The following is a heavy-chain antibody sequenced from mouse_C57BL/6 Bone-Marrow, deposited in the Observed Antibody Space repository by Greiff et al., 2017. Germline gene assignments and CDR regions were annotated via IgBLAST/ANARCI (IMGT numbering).Heavy chain of an antibody. D-gene: IGHD1-1*01. V-gene: IGHV5-6*01. CDR3: ARPYYYGSSLYFDY. CDR1: GFTFSSYG. Sequence: VQLQQSGGDLVKPGGSLKLSCAASGFTFSSYGMSWVRQTPDKRLEWVATISSGGSYTYYPDSVKGRFTISRDNAKNTLYLQMSSLKSEDTAMYYCARPYYYGSSLYFDYWGQGTTLTVSS. J-gene: IGHJ2*01. CDR2: ISSGGSYT.